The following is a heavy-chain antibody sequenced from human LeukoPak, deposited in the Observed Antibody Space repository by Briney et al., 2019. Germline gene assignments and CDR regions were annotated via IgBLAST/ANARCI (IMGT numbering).Heavy chain of an antibody. D-gene: IGHD4-17*01. J-gene: IGHJ4*02. CDR3: AKDHGPPDY. V-gene: IGHV3-30*18. Sequence: GRSLRLSCAASGFTFSSYGMHGVRQAPGKGLEWVAVISYDGSNKYYADSVKGRFTISRDNSKNTLYLQMNSLRAEDTAVYYCAKDHGPPDYWGQGTLVTVSS. CDR2: ISYDGSNK. CDR1: GFTFSSYG.